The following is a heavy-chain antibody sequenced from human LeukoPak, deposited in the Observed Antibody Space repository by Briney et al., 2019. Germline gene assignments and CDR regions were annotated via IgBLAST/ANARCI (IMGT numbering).Heavy chain of an antibody. Sequence: GGSLRLSCAASGFTFSSYWMSWVRQAPGKGLEWVANIKRDGSEKYYVDSVKGRFTISRDNAKNSLYLQMNSLRAEDTAVYYCARDPGIGAAGTVGHFDYWGQGTLVTVSS. J-gene: IGHJ4*02. D-gene: IGHD6-13*01. CDR3: ARDPGIGAAGTVGHFDY. V-gene: IGHV3-7*01. CDR2: IKRDGSEK. CDR1: GFTFSSYW.